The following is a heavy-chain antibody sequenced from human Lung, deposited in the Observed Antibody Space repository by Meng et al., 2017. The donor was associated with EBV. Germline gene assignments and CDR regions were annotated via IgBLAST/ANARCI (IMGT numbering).Heavy chain of an antibody. CDR3: SRDLAGSDDS. J-gene: IGHJ5*01. CDR2: INVDGSVI. V-gene: IGHV3-74*01. Sequence: EVQVMESGGGLVQPGGSLRLSCAASGFSLNRFWVHWIRQAPGKGLVWVSRINVDGSVINYADSVKGRFTISRDSAKNTVYLQMNNLRVEDIGLYFCSRDLAGSDDSWGQVTLGTVSS. D-gene: IGHD1-14*01. CDR1: GFSLNRFW.